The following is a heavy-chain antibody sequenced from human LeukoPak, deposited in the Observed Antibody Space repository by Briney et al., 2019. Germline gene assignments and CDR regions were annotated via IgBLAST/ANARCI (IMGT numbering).Heavy chain of an antibody. J-gene: IGHJ5*02. V-gene: IGHV3-21*01. CDR1: GFSFSSYS. Sequence: GGSLRLSCAVSGFSFSSYSMNWVRQAPGKGLEWVSSISSSSSYIYYADSVKGRFTISRDNAKNSLYLQMNSLRAEDTAVYYCARARNVLLWFGEFSWGQGTLVTVSS. CDR2: ISSSSSYI. CDR3: ARARNVLLWFGEFS. D-gene: IGHD3-10*01.